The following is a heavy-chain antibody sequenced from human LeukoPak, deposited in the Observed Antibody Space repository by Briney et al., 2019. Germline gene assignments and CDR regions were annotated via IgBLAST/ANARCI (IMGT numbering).Heavy chain of an antibody. CDR3: ARQGDDYGAMDY. V-gene: IGHV4-38-2*02. CDR1: GGSISGYY. CDR2: IYHTGTT. Sequence: SKTLSLTCSVSGGSISGYYWGWIRQPPGKGLEWIGTIYHTGTTSYNSSLESRVTMSVDTSKNQFSLKLSSVTAADAAIYYCARQGDDYGAMDYWGQGTLVSVSS. J-gene: IGHJ4*02. D-gene: IGHD4-17*01.